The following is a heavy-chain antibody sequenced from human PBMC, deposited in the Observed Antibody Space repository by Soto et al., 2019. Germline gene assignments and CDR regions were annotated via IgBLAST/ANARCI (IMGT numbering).Heavy chain of an antibody. Sequence: GGSLRLSCAASGFTFSSYWMHWVRQAPGKGLVWVSRINSDGSSTSYADSVKGRFTISRDNAKNTLYLQMNSLRAEDTAVYYCARGWGSYNYYFDYWGQGTLVTVSS. V-gene: IGHV3-74*01. CDR3: ARGWGSYNYYFDY. CDR1: GFTFSSYW. J-gene: IGHJ4*02. CDR2: INSDGSST. D-gene: IGHD1-26*01.